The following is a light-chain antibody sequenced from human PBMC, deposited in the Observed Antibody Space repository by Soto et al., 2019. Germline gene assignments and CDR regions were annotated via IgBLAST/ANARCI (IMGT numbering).Light chain of an antibody. Sequence: QSVLTQPPSASGTPGQRVTISCSGSSSNIGNNYVYWYQHLPGTAPKLLIYSNNQRPSGVPDRFSASKSGSSASLAISGLRSEDEAYYYCAAWDDSLNMLFGGGTKLTVL. CDR3: AAWDDSLNML. V-gene: IGLV1-47*02. J-gene: IGLJ2*01. CDR2: SNN. CDR1: SSNIGNNY.